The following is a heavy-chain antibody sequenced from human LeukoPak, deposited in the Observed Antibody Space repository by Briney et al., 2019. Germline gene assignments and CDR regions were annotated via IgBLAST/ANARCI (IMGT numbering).Heavy chain of an antibody. Sequence: SQTLSLTCAISGDSVSRNVTAWNWIRQSPSRGLEWLGRTFYRSTWYNESAASVTSRITISPDTSKNQFSLHLDSGTPEDTAVYWCARGWHSSAHGSWGQGTLVTVSS. CDR1: GDSVSRNVTA. CDR3: ARGWHSSAHGS. J-gene: IGHJ5*02. V-gene: IGHV6-1*01. CDR2: TFYRSTWYN. D-gene: IGHD3-22*01.